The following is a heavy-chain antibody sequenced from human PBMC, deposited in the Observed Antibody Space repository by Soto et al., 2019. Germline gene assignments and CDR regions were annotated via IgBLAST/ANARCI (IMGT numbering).Heavy chain of an antibody. CDR3: ATQTISYTWDV. D-gene: IGHD1-1*01. V-gene: IGHV4-4*02. Sequence: QVQLQESGPGLVKPSGTLSLSCAVSGGSITNTKWWSWVRQPPGKGLEWIGEISRREGSTYNPSLKGRVAMSLETSNNQFPLRLSSVTAADTAVYYCATQTISYTWDVWGQGTTVTVS. J-gene: IGHJ6*02. CDR1: GGSITNTKW. CDR2: ISRREGS.